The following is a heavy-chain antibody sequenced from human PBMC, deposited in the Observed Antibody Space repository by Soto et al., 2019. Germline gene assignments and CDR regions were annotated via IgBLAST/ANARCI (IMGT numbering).Heavy chain of an antibody. CDR1: GFSISTSGVG. J-gene: IGHJ6*02. Sequence: QITLKESGPTLVKPTQTLTLTCTFSGFSISTSGVGVGWIRQPPGKALEWLALIYWDDGKRYCPSLKSRLTITKDTSKNRVVLTETDVDSGDTATYYRARASHPYYYCGMDACGQGTTVTVSS. CDR3: ARASHPYYYCGMDA. CDR2: IYWDDGK. V-gene: IGHV2-5*02.